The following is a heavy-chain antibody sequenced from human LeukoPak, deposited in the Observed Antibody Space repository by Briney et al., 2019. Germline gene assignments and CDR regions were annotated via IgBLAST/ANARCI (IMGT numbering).Heavy chain of an antibody. CDR1: GGSISSYY. Sequence: PSETLSLTCTVSGGSISSYYWSWLRQPPGKGLEWIGYIYYSGSTNYNPSLKSRVTISVDTSKNQFSLKLSSVTAADTAVYYCARERPYGSGSYLTPFYFDYWGQGTLVTVSS. CDR3: ARERPYGSGSYLTPFYFDY. D-gene: IGHD3-10*01. J-gene: IGHJ4*02. CDR2: IYYSGST. V-gene: IGHV4-59*01.